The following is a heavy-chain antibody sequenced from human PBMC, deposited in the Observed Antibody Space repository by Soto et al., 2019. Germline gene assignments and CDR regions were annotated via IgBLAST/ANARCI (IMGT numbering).Heavy chain of an antibody. Sequence: QVQLVESGGGVVQPGRSLRLSCAASGYTFSSYGMHWVRQAPGKGLEWVAVIWYDGSNKYYADSVKGRFTNSRDNSKNTVYLQTNSLRAEDTAVYYCARHLNHYASGSYPQSMDVWGQGTTVTVSS. CDR1: GYTFSSYG. CDR3: ARHLNHYASGSYPQSMDV. V-gene: IGHV3-33*01. CDR2: IWYDGSNK. J-gene: IGHJ6*02. D-gene: IGHD3-10*01.